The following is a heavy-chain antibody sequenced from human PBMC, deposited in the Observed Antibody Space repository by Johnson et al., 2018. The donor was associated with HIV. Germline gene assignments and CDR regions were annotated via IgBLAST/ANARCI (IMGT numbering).Heavy chain of an antibody. Sequence: VQLVESGGGVVQPGRSLRLYCAASGFAFSSYAMHWVRQAPGKGLEWVAVIWYDGSNKYYADSVKGRFTISRDNSKNTLYLQMNSLRAEDTAAYYCARELSHDAFDIWGQGTMVTVSS. D-gene: IGHD3-3*02. CDR2: IWYDGSNK. V-gene: IGHV3-33*08. CDR1: GFAFSSYA. CDR3: ARELSHDAFDI. J-gene: IGHJ3*02.